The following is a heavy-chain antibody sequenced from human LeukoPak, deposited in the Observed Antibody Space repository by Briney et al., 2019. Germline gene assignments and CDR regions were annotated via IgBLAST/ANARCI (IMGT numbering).Heavy chain of an antibody. Sequence: PGGSLRLSCAASGFTFSSYAMSWVRQAPWEGLEWVSAISGSGGSTYYADSVKGRFTISRDNSKNTLYLQMNSLRAEDTAVYYCAKASLGYGDYGYFDYWGQGTLVTVSS. D-gene: IGHD4-17*01. J-gene: IGHJ4*02. CDR3: AKASLGYGDYGYFDY. CDR2: ISGSGGST. CDR1: GFTFSSYA. V-gene: IGHV3-23*01.